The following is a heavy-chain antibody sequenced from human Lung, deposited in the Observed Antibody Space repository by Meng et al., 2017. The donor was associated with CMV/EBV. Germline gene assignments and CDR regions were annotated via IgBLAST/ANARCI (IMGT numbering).Heavy chain of an antibody. Sequence: VGYYWTWIRQRPGKGLEWIGYIYYSGGTNYNPSLQSRVTISVDTSKNQFSLKLSSVTAADTAMYYCARSVGCSSTYCYTYTSSWYPDYWGQGTLSPSPQ. CDR1: VGYY. D-gene: IGHD6-13*01. CDR3: ARSVGCSSTYCYTYTSSWYPDY. V-gene: IGHV4-31*02. CDR2: IYYSGGT. J-gene: IGHJ4*02.